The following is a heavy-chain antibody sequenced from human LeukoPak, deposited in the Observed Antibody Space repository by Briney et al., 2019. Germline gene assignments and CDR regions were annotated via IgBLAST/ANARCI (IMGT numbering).Heavy chain of an antibody. CDR1: GVSISSSNSY. V-gene: IGHV4-61*01. CDR2: IYYTGST. CDR3: ARESIVVVPAAIVDI. Sequence: SETLSLTCTVSGVSISSSNSYWSWIRQPPGKGLEWIGYIYYTGSTNYNPSLTSRVTISVDTSKNQFSLKLTSVTAADTAVYYCARESIVVVPAAIVDIWGQGTMVTVSS. J-gene: IGHJ3*02. D-gene: IGHD2-2*01.